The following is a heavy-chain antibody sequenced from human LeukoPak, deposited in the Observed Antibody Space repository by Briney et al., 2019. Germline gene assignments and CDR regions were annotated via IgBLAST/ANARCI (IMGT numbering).Heavy chain of an antibody. D-gene: IGHD3-10*01. J-gene: IGHJ6*03. V-gene: IGHV4-59*01. CDR3: ARGAHYGSGSHVLEYYYMDV. CDR1: GGSISSYY. CDR2: IYYSGST. Sequence: PSETLSLTCTVSGGSISSYYWSWIRQPPGKGLEWIGYIYYSGSTNYNPSLKSRVTISVDTSKNQFSLKLSSVTAADTAVYYCARGAHYGSGSHVLEYYYMDVWGKGTTVTISS.